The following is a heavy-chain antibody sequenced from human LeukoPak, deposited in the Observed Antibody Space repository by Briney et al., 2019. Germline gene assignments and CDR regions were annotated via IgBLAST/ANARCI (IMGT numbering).Heavy chain of an antibody. V-gene: IGHV4-34*01. CDR1: GESFSDYY. CDR2: INHSGST. Sequence: PSETLSLTCAVYGESFSDYYWSWIRQPPGKGLEWIGEINHSGSTNYNPSLKSRVTISVDTSKNQFSLKLSSVTAADTAVYYCARHLRPQWRKDNWFDPWGQGTLVTVSS. CDR3: ARHLRPQWRKDNWFDP. D-gene: IGHD6-19*01. J-gene: IGHJ5*02.